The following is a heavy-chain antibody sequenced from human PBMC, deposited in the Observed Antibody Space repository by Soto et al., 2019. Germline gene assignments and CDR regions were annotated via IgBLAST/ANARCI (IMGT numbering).Heavy chain of an antibody. Sequence: ASVKVSCKASGGTFSSYAISWVRQAPGQGLEWMGGIIPIFGTANYAQKFQGRVTITAGKSTSTAYMELSSLRSEDTAVYYCARDRPYCSSTSCYDWFDPWGQGTLVTVSS. V-gene: IGHV1-69*06. CDR2: IIPIFGTA. CDR3: ARDRPYCSSTSCYDWFDP. J-gene: IGHJ5*02. D-gene: IGHD2-2*01. CDR1: GGTFSSYA.